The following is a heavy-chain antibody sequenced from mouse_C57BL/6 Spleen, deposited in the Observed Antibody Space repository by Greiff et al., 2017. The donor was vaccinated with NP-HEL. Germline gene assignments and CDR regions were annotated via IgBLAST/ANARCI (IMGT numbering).Heavy chain of an antibody. CDR1: GFTFSSYA. CDR2: ISDGGSYT. Sequence: EVQGVESGGGLVKPGGSLKLSCAASGFTFSSYAMSWVRQTPEKRLEWVATISDGGSYTYYPDNVKGRFTISRVNAKNNLYLQMSHLKSEDTAMYYCARGGDYDRFAYWGQGTLVTVSA. D-gene: IGHD2-4*01. V-gene: IGHV5-4*01. J-gene: IGHJ3*01. CDR3: ARGGDYDRFAY.